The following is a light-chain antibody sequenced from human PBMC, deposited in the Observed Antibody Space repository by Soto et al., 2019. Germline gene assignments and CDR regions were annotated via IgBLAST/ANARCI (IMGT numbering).Light chain of an antibody. J-gene: IGKJ1*01. CDR2: NAS. CDR3: QQYSSSQGWT. V-gene: IGKV3-20*01. Sequence: EIVLTQSPGTLSLSPGDRATLSCRASQSVRTTYLAWYQQKPGQAPRLLIYNASNRTTGIPDRFSGSGSGTDFTLPIDRLEPADFAVYFCQQYSSSQGWTFGQGTKVQIK. CDR1: QSVRTTY.